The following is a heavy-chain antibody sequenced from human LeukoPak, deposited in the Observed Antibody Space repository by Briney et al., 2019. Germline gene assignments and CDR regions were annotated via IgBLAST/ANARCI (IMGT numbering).Heavy chain of an antibody. Sequence: GGSLRLPCTASGFTFGDYAMSWVRQAPGKGLEWVGFIRSKAYGGTTEYAASVKGRFTISRDDSKSIAYLQMNSLKTEDTAVYYCTRKRYETAFDIWGQGTMVTVSS. CDR3: TRKRYETAFDI. V-gene: IGHV3-49*04. D-gene: IGHD5-12*01. J-gene: IGHJ3*02. CDR2: IRSKAYGGTT. CDR1: GFTFGDYA.